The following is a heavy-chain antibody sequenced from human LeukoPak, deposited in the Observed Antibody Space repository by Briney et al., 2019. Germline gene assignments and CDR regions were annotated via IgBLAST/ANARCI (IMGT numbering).Heavy chain of an antibody. CDR2: IYQSGST. J-gene: IGHJ4*02. CDR1: GYSISSGYY. CDR3: ARHPRGGSSGWFDY. D-gene: IGHD6-19*01. Sequence: PSETLSLTCAVSGYSISSGYYWGWIRPPPGKGLEWIGSIYQSGSTYYNLSLKSRVTISVDTSKNQFSLKLSSVTAADTAVYYCARHPRGGSSGWFDYWGQGTLVTVSS. V-gene: IGHV4-38-2*01.